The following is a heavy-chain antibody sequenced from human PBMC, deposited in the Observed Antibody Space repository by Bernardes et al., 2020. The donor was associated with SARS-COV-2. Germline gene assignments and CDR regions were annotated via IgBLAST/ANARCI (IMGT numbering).Heavy chain of an antibody. Sequence: SETLSLSCTVSGGSISSYYWSWIRQPPGKGLEWIGYIYYSGSTNYNPSLRSRVTISVDTSKNQFSLKLTSVIAADTAVYYCARAPTDYCTGGSCYPGAFDIWGRGTTVTVSS. CDR2: IYYSGST. V-gene: IGHV4-59*01. CDR1: GGSISSYY. D-gene: IGHD2-15*01. J-gene: IGHJ3*02. CDR3: ARAPTDYCTGGSCYPGAFDI.